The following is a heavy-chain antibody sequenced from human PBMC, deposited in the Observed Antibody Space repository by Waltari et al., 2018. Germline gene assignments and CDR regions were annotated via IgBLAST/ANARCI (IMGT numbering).Heavy chain of an antibody. CDR2: INAGNGNT. CDR1: GYTFTSYE. D-gene: IGHD3-3*01. J-gene: IGHJ4*02. Sequence: QVQLVQSGAEVKKPGASVKVSCKASGYTFTSYEMHWVRQAPGQRLEWMGWINAGNGNTKYSQKFQGRVTITRDTSASTAYMELSSLRSEDTAVYYCARERGTIFGVVINGYFDYWGQGTLVTVSS. CDR3: ARERGTIFGVVINGYFDY. V-gene: IGHV1-3*01.